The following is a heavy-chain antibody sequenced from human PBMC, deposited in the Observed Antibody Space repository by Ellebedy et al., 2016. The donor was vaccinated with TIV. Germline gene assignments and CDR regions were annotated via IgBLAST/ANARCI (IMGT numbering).Heavy chain of an antibody. D-gene: IGHD3-9*01. CDR2: IYYSGST. J-gene: IGHJ2*01. Sequence: SETLSLTXTVSGGSISSYYWSWIRQPPGKGLEWIGYIYYSGSTNYNPSLKSRVTISVDTSKNQFSLKLSSVTAADTAVYYCAAPRRNYDILTGWDPYWYFDLWGRGTLVTVSS. CDR3: AAPRRNYDILTGWDPYWYFDL. CDR1: GGSISSYY. V-gene: IGHV4-59*08.